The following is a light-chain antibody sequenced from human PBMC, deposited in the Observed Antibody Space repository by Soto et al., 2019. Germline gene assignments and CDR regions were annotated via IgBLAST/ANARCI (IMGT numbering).Light chain of an antibody. CDR1: QNICNY. CDR3: QQSYNTPRT. V-gene: IGKV1-39*01. Sequence: DIQMTQSPSSLSASVGDRVTITCRASQNICNYLNWYQQKPGEAPKLLISAVSSLETGVPSRFSGSGSGTDFTLTITSLQPEDFATYYCQQSYNTPRTFGQGTKVDIK. J-gene: IGKJ1*01. CDR2: AVS.